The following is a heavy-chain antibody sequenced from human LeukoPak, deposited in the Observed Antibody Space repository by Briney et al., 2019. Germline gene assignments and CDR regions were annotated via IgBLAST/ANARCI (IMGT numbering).Heavy chain of an antibody. D-gene: IGHD3-22*01. CDR3: ARVRREITMIVVVTYYFDY. J-gene: IGHJ4*02. V-gene: IGHV4-59*01. CDR1: GGSISSYY. CDR2: IYYSGST. Sequence: SETLSLTCTVSGGSISSYYWSWIRQPPGKGLEWIGYIYYSGSTNYNPSLKSRVTISVDTSKNQFSLKLSSVTAADTAVYYCARVRREITMIVVVTYYFDYWGQGTLVTVSS.